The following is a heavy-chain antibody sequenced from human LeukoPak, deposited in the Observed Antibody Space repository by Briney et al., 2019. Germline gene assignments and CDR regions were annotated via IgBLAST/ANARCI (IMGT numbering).Heavy chain of an antibody. D-gene: IGHD6-6*01. CDR3: ARVSSISSSSVY. J-gene: IGHJ4*02. Sequence: GGSLRLSCAASGFTFSSYSMNWVRQAPGKGLEWVSSISSSSSYIYYADSVKGRFTISRDNAKNSLYLQMNSLRAEDTAVYYCARVSSISSSSVYWGQGTLVTVS. CDR1: GFTFSSYS. V-gene: IGHV3-21*01. CDR2: ISSSSSYI.